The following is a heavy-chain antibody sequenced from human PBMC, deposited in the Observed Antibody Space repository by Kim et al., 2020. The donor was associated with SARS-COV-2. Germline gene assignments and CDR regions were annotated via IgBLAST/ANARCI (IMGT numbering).Heavy chain of an antibody. Sequence: GGSLRLSCAASGFTFTKHWMSWVRQAPGKGLEWVANIKQDGSEKYYVDSVKGRFTISRDNAKSSLYLQMDSLRAEDTAVFYCARGGGNFDFWGQGTLVT. CDR2: IKQDGSEK. CDR1: GFTFTKHW. D-gene: IGHD3-16*01. J-gene: IGHJ4*02. CDR3: ARGGGNFDF. V-gene: IGHV3-7*01.